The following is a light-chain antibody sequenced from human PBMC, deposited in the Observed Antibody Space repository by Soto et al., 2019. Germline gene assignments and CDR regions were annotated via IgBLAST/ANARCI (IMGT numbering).Light chain of an antibody. Sequence: QSVLTQPPSVSGAPGQRVTISCTGTSSNIGAGYDVHWYQQLPGTAPKLLIHGHTNRPSGVPDRFSGSRSGTSSTLAITGLQAEDEADYYCQSYDHSLIGFVVFGGGTKVTVL. CDR3: QSYDHSLIGFVV. J-gene: IGLJ2*01. V-gene: IGLV1-40*01. CDR2: GHT. CDR1: SSNIGAGYD.